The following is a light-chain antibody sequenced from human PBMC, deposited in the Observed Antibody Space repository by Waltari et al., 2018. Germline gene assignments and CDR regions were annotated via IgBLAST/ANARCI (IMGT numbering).Light chain of an antibody. J-gene: IGKJ1*01. V-gene: IGKV2-28*01. CDR3: MQSLQALWT. CDR2: LGS. Sequence: DIVVTQSPLSLPVTPGEPASISCRSSQSLLHSNGYNYLDWYLQKPGQSPQLLIYLGSNRASGVPDRFSGSGSGTDFTLKISRVEAEDVGVYYCMQSLQALWTFGQ. CDR1: QSLLHSNGYNY.